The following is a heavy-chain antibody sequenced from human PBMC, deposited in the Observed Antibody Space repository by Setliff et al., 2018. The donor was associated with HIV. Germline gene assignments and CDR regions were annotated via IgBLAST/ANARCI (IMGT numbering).Heavy chain of an antibody. CDR1: GGSISSSNYY. J-gene: IGHJ4*02. Sequence: SETLSLTCTVSGGSISSSNYYWGWIRQPPGKGLEWIGSIYYSGSTYYNPSLKSRVTISVDTSKNQFSLKLSSVTAADTAVYYCARDQRLSYWGQGTLVTVSS. V-gene: IGHV4-39*07. CDR3: ARDQRLSY. CDR2: IYYSGST.